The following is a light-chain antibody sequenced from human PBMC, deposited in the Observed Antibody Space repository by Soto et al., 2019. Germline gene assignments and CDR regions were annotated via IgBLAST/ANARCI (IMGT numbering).Light chain of an antibody. CDR1: SSDVGGYNY. CDR3: CSYAGGPYV. Sequence: QSALTQPRSVSGSPGQSVTISCTGTSSDVGGYNYVSWYQQHPGKAPKLIICDVSKRPSGVPDRFSGSKSGNTASLTISGLQAEDEADYYCCSYAGGPYVSGTGTKLTVL. J-gene: IGLJ1*01. CDR2: DVS. V-gene: IGLV2-11*01.